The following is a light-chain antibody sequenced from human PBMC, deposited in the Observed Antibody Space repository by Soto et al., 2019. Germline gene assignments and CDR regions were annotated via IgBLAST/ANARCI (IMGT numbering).Light chain of an antibody. J-gene: IGLJ1*01. CDR1: SSNIGSNT. V-gene: IGLV1-44*01. Sequence: QSVLTQPPSASGPPGQRVTISCSGSSSNIGSNTVNWYQQLPGTAPKLLIYNSNQRPSGVPDRFSGSKSGTSASLAVSGLQSEDEADYYCATWDDSLPGYVFGTGTKLTVL. CDR3: ATWDDSLPGYV. CDR2: NSN.